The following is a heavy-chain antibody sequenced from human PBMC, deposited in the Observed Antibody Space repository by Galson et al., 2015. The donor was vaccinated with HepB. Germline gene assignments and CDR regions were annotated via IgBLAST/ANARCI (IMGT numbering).Heavy chain of an antibody. CDR3: ARDSHMTPRDY. V-gene: IGHV3-30-3*01. CDR2: ISCDGSNK. CDR1: GFTFSSYA. Sequence: SLRLSCAASGFTFSSYAMHWVRQAPGKGLEWVAVISCDGSNKYYADSVKGRFTISRDNSKNTLYLQMNSLRAEDTAVYYCARDSHMTPRDYWGQGTLVTVSS. J-gene: IGHJ4*02.